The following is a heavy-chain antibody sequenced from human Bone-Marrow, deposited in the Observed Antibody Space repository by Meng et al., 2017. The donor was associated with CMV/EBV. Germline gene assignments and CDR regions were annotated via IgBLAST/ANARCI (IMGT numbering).Heavy chain of an antibody. CDR1: GYTFTGYY. V-gene: IGHV1-2*02. Sequence: ASVKVSCKASGYTFTGYYMHWVRQAPGQGLEWMGWINPNSGGTNYAQKFQGRVTMTRDTSISTAYMELNSLRAEDTAVYYCAKPILPYGPRVSYGMDVWGQGTTVTVSS. D-gene: IGHD4-17*01. CDR3: AKPILPYGPRVSYGMDV. J-gene: IGHJ6*02. CDR2: INPNSGGT.